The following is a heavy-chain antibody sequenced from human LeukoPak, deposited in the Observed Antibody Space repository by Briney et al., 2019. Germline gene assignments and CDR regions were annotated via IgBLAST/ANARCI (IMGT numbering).Heavy chain of an antibody. D-gene: IGHD2-2*01. V-gene: IGHV4-30-4*01. CDR1: GGSISSGDYY. J-gene: IGHJ4*02. Sequence: SETLSLTCTVSGGSISSGDYYWSWIRQPPWKGLEWIGYIYYSGSTYYNPSLKSRVTISVDTSKNQFSLKLSSVTAADTAVYYCASIVVVPAAFDYWGQGTLVTVSS. CDR2: IYYSGST. CDR3: ASIVVVPAAFDY.